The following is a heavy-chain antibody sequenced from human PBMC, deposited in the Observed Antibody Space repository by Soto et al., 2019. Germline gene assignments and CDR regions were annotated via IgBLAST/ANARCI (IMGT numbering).Heavy chain of an antibody. D-gene: IGHD3-10*01. CDR3: ARAPMYYYGSGSYYTNNWFDP. CDR2: INHSGST. Sequence: SETLSLTCAVYGGSFSGYYWSWIRQPPGKGLEWIGEINHSGSTNYNPSLKSRVTISVDTSKNQFSLKLSSVTAADTAVYYCARAPMYYYGSGSYYTNNWFDPWGKGTLGTV. J-gene: IGHJ5*02. CDR1: GGSFSGYY. V-gene: IGHV4-34*01.